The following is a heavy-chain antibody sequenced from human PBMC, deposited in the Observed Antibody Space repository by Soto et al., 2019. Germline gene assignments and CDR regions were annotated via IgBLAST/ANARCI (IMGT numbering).Heavy chain of an antibody. D-gene: IGHD3-3*01. V-gene: IGHV4-34*01. J-gene: IGHJ6*02. Sequence: SETLSLTCAVYGGSFSGYYWSWIRQPPGKGLEWIGEINHSGSTNYNPSLKSRVTISVDTSKNQFSLKLSSVTAADTAVYYCARNVIYDFWSGPYGMDVWGQGTTVTVSS. CDR1: GGSFSGYY. CDR3: ARNVIYDFWSGPYGMDV. CDR2: INHSGST.